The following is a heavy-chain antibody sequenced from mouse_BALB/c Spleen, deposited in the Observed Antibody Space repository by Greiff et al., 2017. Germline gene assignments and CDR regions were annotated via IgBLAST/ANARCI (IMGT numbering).Heavy chain of an antibody. CDR3: AKKEGYDGLWFAY. V-gene: IGHV2-9-2*01. CDR2: IWTGGGT. CDR1: GFSLTSYD. D-gene: IGHD2-2*01. Sequence: QVQLKESGPGLVAPSQSLSITCTVSGFSLTSYDISWIRQPPGKGLEWLGVIWTGGGTNYNSAFMSRLSISKDNSKSQVFLKMNSLQADDTAIYYCAKKEGYDGLWFAYWGQGTLVTVSA. J-gene: IGHJ3*01.